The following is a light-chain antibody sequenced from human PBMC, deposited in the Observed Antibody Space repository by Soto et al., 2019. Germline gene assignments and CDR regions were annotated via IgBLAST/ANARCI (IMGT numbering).Light chain of an antibody. CDR3: QQYNGYSRT. J-gene: IGKJ1*01. CDR1: QSISDS. V-gene: IGKV1-5*01. Sequence: DIQMTQSPSTLSASVEDRVTITCRASQSISDSLAWYQQKPGKAPYLLISDASSLERGVPSRFSGSGSGTEFTLTISSMQPDDFAAYYCQQYNGYSRTFGQGTKVDIK. CDR2: DAS.